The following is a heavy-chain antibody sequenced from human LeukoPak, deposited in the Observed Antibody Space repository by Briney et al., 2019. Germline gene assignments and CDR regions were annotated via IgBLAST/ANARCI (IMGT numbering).Heavy chain of an antibody. J-gene: IGHJ3*01. Sequence: PGGSLRLSCTASGFTFGDYAMSWVRQAPGKGLEWVGFIRSKAYGGTTEYAASVKGRFTISRDDSKSIAYLQMNSLKTEDTAVYYCTREGPRANSMIVVSDAFDLWGQGTMVTVSS. V-gene: IGHV3-49*04. CDR1: GFTFGDYA. CDR2: IRSKAYGGTT. CDR3: TREGPRANSMIVVSDAFDL. D-gene: IGHD3-22*01.